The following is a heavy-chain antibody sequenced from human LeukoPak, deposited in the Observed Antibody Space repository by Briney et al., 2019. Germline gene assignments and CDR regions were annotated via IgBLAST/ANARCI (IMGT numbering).Heavy chain of an antibody. CDR3: ARDGYSSGWSDY. Sequence: GGSLRLSCAASGFTFSSYSMNWVRQAPGKGLEWVSSISSSSSYIYYADSVKGRFTISRDNAKNSLYLQMNSLRAEDTAVYYCARDGYSSGWSDYWGQGTLVTVSS. D-gene: IGHD6-19*01. CDR1: GFTFSSYS. CDR2: ISSSSSYI. V-gene: IGHV3-21*01. J-gene: IGHJ4*02.